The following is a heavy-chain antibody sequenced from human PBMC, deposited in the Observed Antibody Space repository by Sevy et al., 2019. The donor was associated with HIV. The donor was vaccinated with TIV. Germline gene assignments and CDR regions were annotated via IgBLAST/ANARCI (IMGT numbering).Heavy chain of an antibody. CDR3: AKDIGCGWGQGCYYSGMDV. CDR1: GLTFSRSW. CDR2: INSDGSST. V-gene: IGHV3-74*01. Sequence: GGSLRLSCAASGLTFSRSWMHWVRQAPGKGLVWVSRINSDGSSTSYADSVKGRFTISRDNAKNSLYLQMNSLRTEDTALYYCAKDIGCGWGQGCYYSGMDVWGQGTTVTVSS. D-gene: IGHD2-21*01. J-gene: IGHJ6*02.